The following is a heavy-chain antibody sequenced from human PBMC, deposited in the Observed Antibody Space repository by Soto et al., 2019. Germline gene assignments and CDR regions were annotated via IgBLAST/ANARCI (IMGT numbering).Heavy chain of an antibody. J-gene: IGHJ6*02. D-gene: IGHD7-27*01. CDR2: IYYSGST. CDR3: ARWGYYYGMDV. Sequence: QVQLQESGPGLVKPSQTLSLTCTVSGGSISSGGYYWSWIRQHPGKGLEWIGYIYYSGSTYYNPSIKCRVTISVDTSKNQVYLKLSSVTAADTAVYYFARWGYYYGMDVWGQGTTVTVSS. CDR1: GGSISSGGYY. V-gene: IGHV4-31*03.